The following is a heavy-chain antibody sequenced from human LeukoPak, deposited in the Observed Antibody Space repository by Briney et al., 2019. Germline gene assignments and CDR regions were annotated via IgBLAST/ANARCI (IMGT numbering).Heavy chain of an antibody. J-gene: IGHJ4*02. CDR1: GGSFSGYY. CDR2: INHSGST. V-gene: IGHV4-34*01. D-gene: IGHD3-3*01. Sequence: PSETLSLTCAVSGGSFSGYYWSWIRQPPGKGLEWIGEINHSGSTNYNPSPKSRVTISVDTSKNQFSLKLSSVTAADTAVYYCARGGQSTIFGVVINGRDFDYWGQGTLVNVSS. CDR3: ARGGQSTIFGVVINGRDFDY.